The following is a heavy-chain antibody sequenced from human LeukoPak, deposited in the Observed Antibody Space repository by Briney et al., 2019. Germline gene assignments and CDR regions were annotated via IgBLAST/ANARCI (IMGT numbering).Heavy chain of an antibody. D-gene: IGHD6-13*01. CDR3: ARHLSDITSSPNY. Sequence: GESLKISCKGSGYRFNAYWIAWVRQMPGKGLEWMGIIYPDDSDTRYSPSFQGQVTISADKSLNTAYLQWSSLKASDTAVYYCARHLSDITSSPNYWGQGTLVTASS. J-gene: IGHJ4*02. CDR1: GYRFNAYW. CDR2: IYPDDSDT. V-gene: IGHV5-51*01.